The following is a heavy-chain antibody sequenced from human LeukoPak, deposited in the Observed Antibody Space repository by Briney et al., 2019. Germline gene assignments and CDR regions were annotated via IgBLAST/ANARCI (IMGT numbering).Heavy chain of an antibody. D-gene: IGHD3-16*01. Sequence: SETLSLTCTVSGGSISSYYWSWIRQPPGKGLEWIGYIYYSGSTNYNPPLKSRVTISVDTSKNQFSLKLSSVTAADTAVYYCARAGGTRGSYNWFDPWGQGTLVTVSS. V-gene: IGHV4-59*01. CDR1: GGSISSYY. J-gene: IGHJ5*02. CDR3: ARAGGTRGSYNWFDP. CDR2: IYYSGST.